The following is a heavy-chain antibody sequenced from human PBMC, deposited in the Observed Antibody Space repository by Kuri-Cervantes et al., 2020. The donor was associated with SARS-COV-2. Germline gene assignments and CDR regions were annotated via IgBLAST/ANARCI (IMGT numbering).Heavy chain of an antibody. CDR1: GFTFSSYS. D-gene: IGHD6-13*01. Sequence: GESLKISCAASGFTFSSYSMNWVRQAPGKGLVWVSRINSHGSSTSYADSVKGRFTISRDNAKNTLYLQMNSLRAEDTAVYYCERGLYSSSWYCPDYWGQGTLVTVSS. J-gene: IGHJ4*02. V-gene: IGHV3-74*01. CDR2: INSHGSST. CDR3: ERGLYSSSWYCPDY.